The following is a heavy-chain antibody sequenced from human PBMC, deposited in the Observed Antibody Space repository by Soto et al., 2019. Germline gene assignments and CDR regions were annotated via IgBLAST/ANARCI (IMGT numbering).Heavy chain of an antibody. Sequence: GGSLRLSCTASGFTFGDYAMSWFRQAPGKGLEWVGFIRSKAYGGTTEYAASVKGRFTISRDDSKSIAYLQMNSLKTEDTAVYYCTRSLVEKGYYYYGMDVWGQGTTVTVSS. CDR1: GFTFGDYA. CDR3: TRSLVEKGYYYYGMDV. D-gene: IGHD2-15*01. CDR2: IRSKAYGGTT. J-gene: IGHJ6*02. V-gene: IGHV3-49*03.